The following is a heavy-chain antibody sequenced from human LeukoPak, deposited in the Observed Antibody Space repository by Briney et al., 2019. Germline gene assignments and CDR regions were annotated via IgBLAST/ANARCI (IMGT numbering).Heavy chain of an antibody. V-gene: IGHV1-69*04. J-gene: IGHJ3*02. Sequence: ASVKVSCKASGGTFSSYAISWVRQAPGQGLEWMGRIIPILGIANYAQKFQGRVTFTADKSTSTAYMELSSLRSEDTAVYYCARGRSSSWYARGAFDIWGQGTMVTVSS. CDR2: IIPILGIA. D-gene: IGHD6-13*01. CDR3: ARGRSSSWYARGAFDI. CDR1: GGTFSSYA.